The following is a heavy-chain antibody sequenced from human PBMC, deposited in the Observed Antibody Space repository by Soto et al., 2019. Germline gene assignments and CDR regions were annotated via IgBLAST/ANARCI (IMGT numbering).Heavy chain of an antibody. V-gene: IGHV4-39*01. CDR2: IYYSGST. CDR3: ARHPSDFWFDP. CDR1: GGSISSSSYF. J-gene: IGHJ5*02. D-gene: IGHD2-21*02. Sequence: QLQLQESGPGLVKPSETLSLTCSVSGGSISSSSYFWGWIRQPPGKGLEWIGSIYYSGSTYYNPSLKRRVTVSVEPSKSQFSLKLSSVTAADTAVYYWARHPSDFWFDPWGQGTLVTVSS.